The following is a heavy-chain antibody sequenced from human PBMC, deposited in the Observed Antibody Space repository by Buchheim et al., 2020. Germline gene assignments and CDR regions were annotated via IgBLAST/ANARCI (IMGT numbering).Heavy chain of an antibody. V-gene: IGHV3-23*01. D-gene: IGHD3-16*01. J-gene: IGHJ6*02. CDR2: ISGGGDSR. CDR1: GFTFSYA. CDR3: AKTAPGGAAPSLYYYGMDV. Sequence: EVLLLESGGGLVQPGGSLRLSCAASGFTFSYAMSWVRQAPGRGLEWVSGISGGGDSRYYADSVKGRFTISRDNSKNTRYLQMNSLRAEDTAVYYCAKTAPGGAAPSLYYYGMDVWGQGTT.